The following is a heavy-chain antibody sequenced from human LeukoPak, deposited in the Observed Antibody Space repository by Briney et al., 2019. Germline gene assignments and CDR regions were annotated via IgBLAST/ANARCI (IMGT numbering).Heavy chain of an antibody. Sequence: GGSLRLSCAASGFTFSSYWMHWVRQAPGKGLVWVSRINSDGSRTSYADSVKGRFTISRDNAKNTVYLQMNSLRAEDTAVYYCARQGLYDSSDFWTFQHWGQGTLVTVSS. V-gene: IGHV3-74*01. CDR2: INSDGSRT. CDR3: ARQGLYDSSDFWTFQH. J-gene: IGHJ1*01. CDR1: GFTFSSYW. D-gene: IGHD3/OR15-3a*01.